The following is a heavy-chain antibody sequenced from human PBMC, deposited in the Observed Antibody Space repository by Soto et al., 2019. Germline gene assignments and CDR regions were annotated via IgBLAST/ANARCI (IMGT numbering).Heavy chain of an antibody. CDR1: GFTFSSYA. CDR3: AKGHYDFWSGYYNY. D-gene: IGHD3-3*01. CDR2: ISGSGGST. J-gene: IGHJ4*02. V-gene: IGHV3-23*01. Sequence: LRLSCAASGFTFSSYAMSWVRQAPGKGLEWVSAISGSGGSTYYADSVKGRFTISRDNSKNTLYLQMNSLRAEDTAVYYCAKGHYDFWSGYYNYWGQGTLVTVSS.